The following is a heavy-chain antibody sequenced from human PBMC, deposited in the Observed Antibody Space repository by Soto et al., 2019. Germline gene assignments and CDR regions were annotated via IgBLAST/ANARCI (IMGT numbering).Heavy chain of an antibody. CDR2: IYYSGST. V-gene: IGHV4-30-4*01. CDR3: ARIVGTMVRGVIIHYGMDV. CDR1: GGSISSGDYY. D-gene: IGHD3-10*01. Sequence: SETLSLTCTVSGGSISSGDYYWSWIRQPPGKGLEWIGYIYYSGSTYYNPSLKSRVTISVDTSKNQFSLKLSSVTAADTAVYYCARIVGTMVRGVIIHYGMDVWGQGTTVTVS. J-gene: IGHJ6*02.